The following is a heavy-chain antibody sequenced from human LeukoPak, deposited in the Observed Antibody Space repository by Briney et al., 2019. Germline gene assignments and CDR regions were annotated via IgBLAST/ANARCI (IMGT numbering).Heavy chain of an antibody. Sequence: RTGGSLRLSCVVSGFSFDTNWMSWVRQAPGKGLEWVSAISGSGGSTYYADSVKGRFTISRDNSKSTLYLQMNSLRAEDTAVYYCAKGYYDYVWGSYYFDYWGQGILVTVSS. D-gene: IGHD3-16*01. CDR1: GFSFDTNW. CDR2: ISGSGGST. CDR3: AKGYYDYVWGSYYFDY. J-gene: IGHJ4*02. V-gene: IGHV3-23*01.